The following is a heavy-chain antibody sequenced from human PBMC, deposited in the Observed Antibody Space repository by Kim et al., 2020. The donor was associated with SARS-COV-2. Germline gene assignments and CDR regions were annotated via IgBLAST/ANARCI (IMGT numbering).Heavy chain of an antibody. CDR1: GFTFNTFA. Sequence: GGSLRLSCAASGFTFNTFAMSWVRQAPGTGLEWVSSIGGSSGTTFYADSVKGRFTIPRDNSKNTLYLQMNSLRAEDTAVYYCAKHKGFNWNYYFDYWGQGTLVPVSS. CDR2: IGGSSGTT. D-gene: IGHD1-7*01. CDR3: AKHKGFNWNYYFDY. J-gene: IGHJ4*02. V-gene: IGHV3-23*01.